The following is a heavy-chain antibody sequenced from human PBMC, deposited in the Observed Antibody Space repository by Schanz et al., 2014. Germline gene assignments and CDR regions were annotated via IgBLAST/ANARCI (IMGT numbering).Heavy chain of an antibody. Sequence: QVQLVQSGAEVKKPGASVKVSCKASGYNITSNDVTWVRQATGQGLEWMGWMNPNSGNTGYAQKCQGRVTMTRNTSISTAYMELSSLRSEDTAVYYCARGYGDSPTDFWGQGTLVTVSS. J-gene: IGHJ4*02. CDR3: ARGYGDSPTDF. CDR2: MNPNSGNT. CDR1: GYNITSND. D-gene: IGHD4-17*01. V-gene: IGHV1-8*01.